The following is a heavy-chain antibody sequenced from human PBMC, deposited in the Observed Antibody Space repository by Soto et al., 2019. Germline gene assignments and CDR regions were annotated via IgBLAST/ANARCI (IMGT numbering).Heavy chain of an antibody. J-gene: IGHJ6*02. CDR3: ARDHWVVAANYYYYGMDV. CDR1: GGSISSYY. Sequence: SETLSLTCTVSGGSISSYYWSWIRQPAGKGLEWIGRIYTSGSTNYNPSLKSRVTMSVDTSKNQFSLKLSPVTAADTAVYYCARDHWVVAANYYYYGMDVWGQGTTVTVSS. CDR2: IYTSGST. V-gene: IGHV4-4*07. D-gene: IGHD2-15*01.